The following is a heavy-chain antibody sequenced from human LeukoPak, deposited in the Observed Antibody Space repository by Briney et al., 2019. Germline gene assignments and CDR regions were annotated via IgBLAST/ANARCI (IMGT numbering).Heavy chain of an antibody. J-gene: IGHJ6*03. CDR1: VDSVSSNSAA. D-gene: IGHD1-7*01. CDR3: ARGNWNSDYYYYYYMDV. V-gene: IGHV6-1*01. Sequence: SQTLSLTYAISVDSVSSNSAAWNWIRQSPSRGLEWLRRTYYRSKWYNDYAVSVKSRITINPDTSKNQSSLQLNSVTPEDTAVYYCARGNWNSDYYYYYYMDVWGKGTTVTVSS. CDR2: TYYRSKWYN.